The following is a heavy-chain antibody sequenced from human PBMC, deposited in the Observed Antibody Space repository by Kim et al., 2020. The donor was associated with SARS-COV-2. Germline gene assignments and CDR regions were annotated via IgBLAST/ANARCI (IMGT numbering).Heavy chain of an antibody. J-gene: IGHJ4*02. CDR3: AGGDKTDCDAGTH. Sequence: SETLSLTCAVYGGPFTEHYWSWIRQPPGKGLEWIGEINHSENTAYNPSLKSRAAFSEDTSKKEITLRLYSVTVAATPVYFCAGGDKTDCDAGTHWEPGTL. CDR2: INHSENT. D-gene: IGHD2-21*02. V-gene: IGHV4-34*01. CDR1: GGPFTEHY.